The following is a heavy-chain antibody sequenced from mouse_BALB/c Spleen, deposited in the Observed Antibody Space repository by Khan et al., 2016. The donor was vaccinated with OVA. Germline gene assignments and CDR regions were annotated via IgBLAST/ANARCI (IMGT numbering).Heavy chain of an antibody. J-gene: IGHJ2*01. V-gene: IGHV1S29*02. Sequence: EVQLQESGPELVKPGASVMISCKASGYTFTDYNMHWVKQSHGKSLEWIGYIYPYNGGTGYNQKFKSKATLTVDNSSSTAYMELRSLTSEDSAVYYCARGDYRYDVDYFDDWGQGTTLTVSS. CDR1: GYTFTDYN. CDR3: ARGDYRYDVDYFDD. D-gene: IGHD2-14*01. CDR2: IYPYNGGT.